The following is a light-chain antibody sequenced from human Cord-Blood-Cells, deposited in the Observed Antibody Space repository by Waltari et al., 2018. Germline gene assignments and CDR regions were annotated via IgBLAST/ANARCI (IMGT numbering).Light chain of an antibody. J-gene: IGLJ2*01. Sequence: SYVLTQPPSVSVAPGKTARITCGGNNIGSKSVHWYQQKPGQAPVLVVYEDSDRPSGIPERFSGSNAGNRATLNISRIEAGDEADYYCQVWDSSSDHYVVFGGGTKLTVL. CDR2: EDS. V-gene: IGLV3-21*03. CDR1: NIGSKS. CDR3: QVWDSSSDHYVV.